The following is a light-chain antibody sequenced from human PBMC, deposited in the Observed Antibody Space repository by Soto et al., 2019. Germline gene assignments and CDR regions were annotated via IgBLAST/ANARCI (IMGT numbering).Light chain of an antibody. CDR3: QHYNNWPPWT. J-gene: IGKJ1*01. CDR2: GTS. CDR1: QSISSN. V-gene: IGKV3-15*01. Sequence: EIVLTHSQATLSVSPWERAALSRSAGQSISSNLARYQQKPGQAPRLLIYGTSIRATDIPARFSGSGSGTEFTLTISGVQSEDFAVYFCQHYNNWPPWTFGQGTKVDI.